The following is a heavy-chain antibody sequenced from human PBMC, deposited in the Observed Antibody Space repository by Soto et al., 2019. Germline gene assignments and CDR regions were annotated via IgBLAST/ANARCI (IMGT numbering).Heavy chain of an antibody. CDR3: ARLESLIGIDY. J-gene: IGHJ4*02. V-gene: IGHV4-34*01. Sequence: SETLSLTCAVYGGSFSGYYWSWIRQPPGKGLEWIGEINHSGSTNYNPSLKSRVTISVDTSKNQFSLKLSSVTAADTAVYYCARLESLIGIDYWGQGTLVTSPQ. D-gene: IGHD1-1*01. CDR2: INHSGST. CDR1: GGSFSGYY.